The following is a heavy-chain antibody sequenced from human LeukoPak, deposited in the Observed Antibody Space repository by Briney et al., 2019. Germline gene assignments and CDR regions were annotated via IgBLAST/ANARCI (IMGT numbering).Heavy chain of an antibody. CDR1: GGSFSGYY. Sequence: KPSETLSLTCAVYGGSFSGYYWSWIRQPPGKGLEWIGEINHSGSTNYNPSLKSRVTTSVDTSKNQFSLKLSSVTAADTAVYYCASSEDDYSDYVEYFQHWGQGTLVTVSS. CDR3: ASSEDDYSDYVEYFQH. D-gene: IGHD4-11*01. CDR2: INHSGST. J-gene: IGHJ1*01. V-gene: IGHV4-34*01.